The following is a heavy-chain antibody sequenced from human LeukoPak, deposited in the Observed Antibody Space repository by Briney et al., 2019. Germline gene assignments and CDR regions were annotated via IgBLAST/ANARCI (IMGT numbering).Heavy chain of an antibody. CDR3: ARHGESGSYPSPYYYYYMDV. Sequence: GESLKISCKGSGYSLTSYWIGWVRQMPGKGLEWMGIIYPGDSDTRYSPSFQGQVTISADKSISTAYLQWSSLKASDTAMYYCARHGESGSYPSPYYYYYMDVWGKGTTVTVSS. CDR2: IYPGDSDT. J-gene: IGHJ6*03. D-gene: IGHD1-26*01. CDR1: GYSLTSYW. V-gene: IGHV5-51*01.